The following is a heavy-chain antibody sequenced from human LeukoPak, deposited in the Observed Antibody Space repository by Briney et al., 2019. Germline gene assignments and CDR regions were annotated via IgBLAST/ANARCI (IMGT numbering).Heavy chain of an antibody. Sequence: GASVKVSCKASGYTFTGYYMHWVRQAPGQGLEWMGWINPNSGGTNYAQKFQGRVTMTRDTSISTAYMELSRLRSDDTAVYYCARDEGMAAAGTCLWYFDLWGRGTLVTVSS. CDR1: GYTFTGYY. D-gene: IGHD6-13*01. V-gene: IGHV1-2*02. CDR3: ARDEGMAAAGTCLWYFDL. CDR2: INPNSGGT. J-gene: IGHJ2*01.